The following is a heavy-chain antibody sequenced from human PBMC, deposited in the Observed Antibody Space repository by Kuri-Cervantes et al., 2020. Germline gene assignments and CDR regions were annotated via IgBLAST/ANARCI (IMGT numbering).Heavy chain of an antibody. V-gene: IGHV3-9*01. D-gene: IGHD4-17*01. J-gene: IGHJ6*02. CDR3: ARDGLYGDYLVYYYYYGMDV. CDR2: ISWNSGSI. Sequence: SLKISCAASGFTFDDYAMHWVRQAPGKGLEWVSGISWNSGSIGYADSVKGRFTISRDNSKNTLYLQMNSLRAEDAAVYYCARDGLYGDYLVYYYYYGMDVWGQGNMVHVAS. CDR1: GFTFDDYA.